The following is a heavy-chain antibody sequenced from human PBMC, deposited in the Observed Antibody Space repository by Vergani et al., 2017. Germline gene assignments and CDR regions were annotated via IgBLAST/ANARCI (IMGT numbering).Heavy chain of an antibody. V-gene: IGHV1-69*08. CDR2: INAGNGNT. CDR1: GGTFSSYT. D-gene: IGHD1-26*01. Sequence: QVQLVQSGAEVKKPGSSVKVSCKASGGTFSSYTISWVRQAPGQGLEWMGRINAGNGNTKYSQKFQGRVTITRDTSTDTAYMEMGSLRSDDTAVYYWARDRGNSGDYNFDYWGQGTLVTVSS. CDR3: ARDRGNSGDYNFDY. J-gene: IGHJ4*02.